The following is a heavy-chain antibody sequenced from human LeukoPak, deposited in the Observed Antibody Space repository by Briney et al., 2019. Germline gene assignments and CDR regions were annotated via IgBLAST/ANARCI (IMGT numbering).Heavy chain of an antibody. Sequence: GGSLRLSCAASGFIFSSYAMNWARQAPGKGLEWVAIISYDGTNKDYADSVKGRFTISRDNSRNTLYLQMNSLRAEDTAVYYCARDPLYTNSPPSYFDYWGQGTLVTVSS. CDR2: ISYDGTNK. V-gene: IGHV3-30-3*01. J-gene: IGHJ4*02. D-gene: IGHD2-2*02. CDR3: ARDPLYTNSPPSYFDY. CDR1: GFIFSSYA.